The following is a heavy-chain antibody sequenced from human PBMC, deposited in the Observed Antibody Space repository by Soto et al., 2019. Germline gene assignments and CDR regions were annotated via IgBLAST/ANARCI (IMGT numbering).Heavy chain of an antibody. J-gene: IGHJ4*02. Sequence: QVQLVQSGTEVKKPGSSVKVSCKASGGTFRNYPINWVRQAPGQGLEWMGSIFPLTDIPDYAQNFQARPTISADKTTSTAYMELSSLTSDDTAMYFCARGPLVVFNYFESWGQGTLVTVSS. V-gene: IGHV1-69*02. CDR3: ARGPLVVFNYFES. CDR2: IFPLTDIP. CDR1: GGTFRNYP.